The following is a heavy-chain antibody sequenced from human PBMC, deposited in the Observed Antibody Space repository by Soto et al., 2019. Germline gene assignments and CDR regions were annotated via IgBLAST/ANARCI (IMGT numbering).Heavy chain of an antibody. Sequence: QVQLVESGGGVVQPGRSLRLSCAASGFTFSSDAMYWVRQAPGKGLEWGAVISYDGNNKYYADSVKGRFTISRDNSKNALYLQMNSLRDEDTAVYYCARAGCDGGSCYTLVGLRHGMDVWGHGTTVTVSS. CDR3: ARAGCDGGSCYTLVGLRHGMDV. CDR2: ISYDGNNK. CDR1: GFTFSSDA. J-gene: IGHJ6*02. D-gene: IGHD2-15*01. V-gene: IGHV3-30-3*01.